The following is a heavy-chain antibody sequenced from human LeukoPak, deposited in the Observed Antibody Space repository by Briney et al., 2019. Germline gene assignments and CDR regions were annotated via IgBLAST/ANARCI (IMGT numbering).Heavy chain of an antibody. V-gene: IGHV1-46*01. CDR3: AREENSHYYDSSGRNDY. CDR2: INPSGGST. J-gene: IGHJ4*02. Sequence: ASVKVSCKASGYTFTSYYMHWVRQAPGQGLEWMGIINPSGGSTSYAQKFQGRVTMTRDTSTSTVYMELSSLRPEDTAVYYCAREENSHYYDSSGRNDYWGQGTLVTVSS. CDR1: GYTFTSYY. D-gene: IGHD3-22*01.